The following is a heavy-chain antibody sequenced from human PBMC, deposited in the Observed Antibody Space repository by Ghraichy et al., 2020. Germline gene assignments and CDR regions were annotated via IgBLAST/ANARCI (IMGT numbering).Heavy chain of an antibody. J-gene: IGHJ1*01. D-gene: IGHD6-19*01. CDR1: GYTFTSYY. CDR2: INPRGGST. CDR3: ATNIAVAGNAEYFQQ. Sequence: ASVKVSCKASGYTFTSYYMHWVRQAPGQGLEWMGVINPRGGSTSYAQKFQGRVTMTRDTSTSTVYMELSSLRSEDTAVYYCATNIAVAGNAEYFQQWGQGTLVTVSS. V-gene: IGHV1-46*01.